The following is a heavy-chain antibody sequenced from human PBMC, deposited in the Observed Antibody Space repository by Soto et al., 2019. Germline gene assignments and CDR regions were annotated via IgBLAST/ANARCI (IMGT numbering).Heavy chain of an antibody. D-gene: IGHD5-12*01. Sequence: ASVKVSCKASGYTFTSYGISWVRQAPGQGLEWMGWISAYNGNTNYAQKLQGRVTMTTDTSTDTAYMELSSLRSEDTAVYYCATVPYSGVATSYWGQGTRVTVSS. J-gene: IGHJ4*02. V-gene: IGHV1-18*01. CDR2: ISAYNGNT. CDR1: GYTFTSYG. CDR3: ATVPYSGVATSY.